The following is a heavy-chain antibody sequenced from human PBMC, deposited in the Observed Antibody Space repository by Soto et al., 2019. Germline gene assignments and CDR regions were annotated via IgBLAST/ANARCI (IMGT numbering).Heavy chain of an antibody. J-gene: IGHJ6*02. CDR1: GFTFSSYA. Sequence: PGGSLRLSCAASGFTFSSYAMHWVRQAPGKGLEWVAVISYDGSNKYYADSVKGRFTISRDNSKNTLYLQMNSLRAEDTAVYYCARDRELAVAGTYYGMDVWGQGTTVTVSS. D-gene: IGHD6-19*01. V-gene: IGHV3-30-3*01. CDR3: ARDRELAVAGTYYGMDV. CDR2: ISYDGSNK.